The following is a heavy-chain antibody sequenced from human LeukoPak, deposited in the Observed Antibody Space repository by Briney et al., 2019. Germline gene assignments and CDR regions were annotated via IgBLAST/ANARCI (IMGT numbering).Heavy chain of an antibody. D-gene: IGHD3-22*01. Sequence: GGSLRLSCAASGFTFSSYTMNWVRQAPGKGLEWVSLISTSGRTHYADSVQGRFTISRDNSKNTLSLHMNSLRAEDTAVYYCARDLDSSGYYHVVDSWGQGALVTVSS. V-gene: IGHV3-23*01. CDR3: ARDLDSSGYYHVVDS. CDR1: GFTFSSYT. CDR2: ISTSGRT. J-gene: IGHJ4*02.